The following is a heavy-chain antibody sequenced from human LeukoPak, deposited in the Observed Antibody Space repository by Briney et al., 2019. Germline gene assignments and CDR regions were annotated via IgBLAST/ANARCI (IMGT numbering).Heavy chain of an antibody. CDR1: GGSISSYY. D-gene: IGHD5-18*01. CDR3: ARAAGYSYGHPIDY. CDR2: IYYSGST. V-gene: IGHV4-59*01. Sequence: PSETLSLTCTVSGGSISSYYWSWIRQPPGKGLEWIGYIYYSGSTNYSPSLKSRVTISVDTSKNQFSLKLSSVTAADTAVYYCARAAGYSYGHPIDYWGQGTLVTVSS. J-gene: IGHJ4*02.